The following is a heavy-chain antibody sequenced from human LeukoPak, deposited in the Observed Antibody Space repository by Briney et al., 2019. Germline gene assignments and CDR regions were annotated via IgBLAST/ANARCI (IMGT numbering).Heavy chain of an antibody. CDR2: VSGSGGST. D-gene: IGHD7-27*01. CDR3: AKDGGLWVSAHWGDS. J-gene: IGHJ4*02. CDR1: EFTFSSYA. Sequence: GGSLRLSCTAAEFTFSSYAMSWVRQAPGKGLEWVSSVSGSGGSTYYADSVMGRFTISRDNSKSTLFLQMSSLRAEDTAVYYCAKDGGLWVSAHWGDSWGRGTLVTVSS. V-gene: IGHV3-23*01.